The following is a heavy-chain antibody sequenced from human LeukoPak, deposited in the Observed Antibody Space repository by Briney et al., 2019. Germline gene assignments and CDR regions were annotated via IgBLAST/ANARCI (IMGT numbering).Heavy chain of an antibody. D-gene: IGHD1-26*01. CDR2: INSDGSST. J-gene: IGHJ4*02. CDR3: ARVGASVGAIDY. Sequence: GGSLRLSCAASGFTFSSYWMHWVRQAPGKGLVWVSRINSDGSSTSYADSVKGRFTISRDNAKNTLYLQMNSLIAEDTAVYYCARVGASVGAIDYWGQGTLVTVSS. V-gene: IGHV3-74*01. CDR1: GFTFSSYW.